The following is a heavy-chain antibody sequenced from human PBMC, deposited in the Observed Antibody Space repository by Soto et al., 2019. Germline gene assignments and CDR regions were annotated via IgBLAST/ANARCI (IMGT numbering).Heavy chain of an antibody. Sequence: GESLKISCRTSGYKFTSSWISWVRQKPGKGLEWMGIIFPSDSDTRYSPSFQGQVTISADRSTSTVFLQWASLKASDTAVYFCARKDKSGYFNWFDPWGQGTLVTVSS. CDR3: ARKDKSGYFNWFDP. J-gene: IGHJ5*02. CDR2: IFPSDSDT. CDR1: GYKFTSSW. V-gene: IGHV5-51*01. D-gene: IGHD3-22*01.